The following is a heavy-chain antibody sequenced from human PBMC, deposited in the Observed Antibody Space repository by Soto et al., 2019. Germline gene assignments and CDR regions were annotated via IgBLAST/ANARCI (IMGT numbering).Heavy chain of an antibody. Sequence: QVQLVESGGGLVKPGGSLRLSCAASGFTFSDYYMSWIRQAPGKGLEWVSYISSSSSYTNYADSVKGRFTISRDNAKNSLYLQMNSLRAEDTAVYYCARSGVLVLSPLVDYWGQGTLVTVSS. V-gene: IGHV3-11*06. J-gene: IGHJ4*02. CDR2: ISSSSSYT. D-gene: IGHD3-10*01. CDR1: GFTFSDYY. CDR3: ARSGVLVLSPLVDY.